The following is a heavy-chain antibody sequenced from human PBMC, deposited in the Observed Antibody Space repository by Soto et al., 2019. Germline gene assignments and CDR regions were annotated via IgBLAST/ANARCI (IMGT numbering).Heavy chain of an antibody. CDR1: GFTFSSYS. Sequence: EVQLVESGGGLVQPGGSLRLSCAASGFTFSSYSMNWVRQAPGKGLEWVSYISSSSSTIYYADSVKGRFTISRDNAKNSLYLQMNSLRDEDKAVYYCARDRDDYGDYRFFDYWGQGTLVTVSS. CDR2: ISSSSSTI. CDR3: ARDRDDYGDYRFFDY. D-gene: IGHD4-17*01. V-gene: IGHV3-48*02. J-gene: IGHJ4*02.